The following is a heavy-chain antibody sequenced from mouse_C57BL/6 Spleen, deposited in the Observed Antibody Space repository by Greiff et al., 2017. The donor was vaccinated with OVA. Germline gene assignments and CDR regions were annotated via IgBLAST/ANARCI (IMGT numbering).Heavy chain of an antibody. CDR2: ISYDGSN. V-gene: IGHV3-6*01. D-gene: IGHD2-5*01. CDR1: GYSITSGYY. J-gene: IGHJ2*01. Sequence: ESGPGLVKPSQSLSLTCSVTGYSITSGYYWNWIRQFPGNKLEWMGYISYDGSNNYNPSLKNRIPITRDTSKNQFFLKLNSVTTEDTATYFCAREVYYSNLDYWGQGTTLTVSS. CDR3: AREVYYSNLDY.